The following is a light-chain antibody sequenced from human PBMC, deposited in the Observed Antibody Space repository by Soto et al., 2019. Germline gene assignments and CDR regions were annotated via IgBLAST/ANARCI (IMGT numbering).Light chain of an antibody. CDR1: QAITNN. Sequence: DIHLTQSQSSLSASVGDRVTITCRASQAITNNLAWYQQKPGNPPRLLIYEESTLHSGVPSRFSGRKVGTQFILTIDRLQPEDFATYYCQQVKSYPRTFGGGTKVEIK. V-gene: IGKV1-9*01. CDR3: QQVKSYPRT. CDR2: EES. J-gene: IGKJ4*01.